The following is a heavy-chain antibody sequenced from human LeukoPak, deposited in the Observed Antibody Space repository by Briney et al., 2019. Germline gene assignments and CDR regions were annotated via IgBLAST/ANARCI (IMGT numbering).Heavy chain of an antibody. V-gene: IGHV1-8*01. D-gene: IGHD3-22*01. Sequence: GASVKVSCKASGYTFTSYDINWVRQATGQGLEWTGWMNPNSGNTGYAQKFQGRVTMTRNTSISTAYMELSSLRSEDTAVYYCASSMYYYDSSGYPFDYWGQGTLVTVSS. CDR3: ASSMYYYDSSGYPFDY. CDR1: GYTFTSYD. J-gene: IGHJ4*02. CDR2: MNPNSGNT.